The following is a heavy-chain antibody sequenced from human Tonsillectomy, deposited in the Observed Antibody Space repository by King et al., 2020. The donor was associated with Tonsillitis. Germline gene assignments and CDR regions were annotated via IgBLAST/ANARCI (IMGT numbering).Heavy chain of an antibody. CDR3: ARDQYSSSWPPSLPDY. D-gene: IGHD6-13*01. J-gene: IGHJ4*02. Sequence: QLVQSGAEVKKPGASVKVSCKASGYTFTSYAMHWVRQAPGQRLEWMGWINAGNGSTKYSQKFQGRVTITRDTSASTAYMELSSLRSEDTAVYYCARDQYSSSWPPSLPDYWGQGTLVTVSS. CDR1: GYTFTSYA. V-gene: IGHV1-3*01. CDR2: INAGNGST.